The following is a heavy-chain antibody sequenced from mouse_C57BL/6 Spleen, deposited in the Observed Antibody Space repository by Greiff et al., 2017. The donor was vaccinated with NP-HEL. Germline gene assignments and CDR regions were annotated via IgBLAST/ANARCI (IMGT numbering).Heavy chain of an antibody. V-gene: IGHV1-69*01. CDR1: GYTFTSYW. D-gene: IGHD1-1*01. Sequence: VQLQQSGAELVMPGASVKLSCKASGYTFTSYWMHWVKQRPGQGLEWIGEIDPSDSYTNYNQKFKGKSTLTVDKSSSTAYMQLSSLTSEDSAVYYCARSLLLRPSYYFDYWGQGTTLTVSS. J-gene: IGHJ2*01. CDR2: IDPSDSYT. CDR3: ARSLLLRPSYYFDY.